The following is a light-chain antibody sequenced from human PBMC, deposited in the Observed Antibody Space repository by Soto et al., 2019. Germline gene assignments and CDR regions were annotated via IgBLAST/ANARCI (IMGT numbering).Light chain of an antibody. CDR3: CSYTSSSSYV. Sequence: LTQPAPVSGAPGQSITLSRPGTSSDVVNYNYVSWYQQHPGKAPKLIIYDVSHRPSGVSNRFSGSKSGDTASPTISGLQAEDEADYYCCSYTSSSSYVFGTGTKVTVL. J-gene: IGLJ1*01. CDR2: DVS. V-gene: IGLV2-14*01. CDR1: SSDVVNYNY.